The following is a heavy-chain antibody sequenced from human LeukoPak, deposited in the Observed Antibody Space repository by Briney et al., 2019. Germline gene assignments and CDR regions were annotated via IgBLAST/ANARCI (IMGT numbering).Heavy chain of an antibody. CDR2: INWNGGST. D-gene: IGHD3-22*01. Sequence: GGSLSLSCAASRFTLDDYGMSAVPQAPGRGVEWVSGINWNGGSTGNADPVRGRFTISRDSAKNSLSLQMNSLRAEETPCYHCPRDLYGSSGYCDDSWGQKTLVT. CDR1: RFTLDDYG. V-gene: IGHV3-20*01. CDR3: PRDLYGSSGYCDDS. J-gene: IGHJ4*02.